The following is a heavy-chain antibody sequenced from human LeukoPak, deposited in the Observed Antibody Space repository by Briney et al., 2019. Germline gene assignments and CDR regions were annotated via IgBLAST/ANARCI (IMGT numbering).Heavy chain of an antibody. Sequence: ASVKVSCKASGYTFTSYDINWARQATGQGLEWMGWMNPNSGNTDYAQKFQGRVTMTRNNSINTAYIDLNSLGSEYKSVYECARDTRRGNMFEPWGQRTLVTVSS. V-gene: IGHV1-8*01. CDR3: ARDTRRGNMFEP. CDR2: MNPNSGNT. CDR1: GYTFTSYD. J-gene: IGHJ5*01. D-gene: IGHD2/OR15-2a*01.